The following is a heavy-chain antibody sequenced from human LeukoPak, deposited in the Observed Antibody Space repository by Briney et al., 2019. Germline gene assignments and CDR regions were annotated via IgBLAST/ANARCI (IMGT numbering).Heavy chain of an antibody. CDR2: INPSGGST. J-gene: IGHJ4*02. V-gene: IGHV1-46*01. D-gene: IGHD5/OR15-5a*01. CDR1: GYTFTSYY. Sequence: ASVTVSCTASGYTFTSYYMHWVRQAPGQGLEWMGIINPSGGSTSYAQKFPGRVTMTRDTSTSTVYMELSSLRSEDTAVYYCARGDSVHGPLGYWGQGTLVTVSS. CDR3: ARGDSVHGPLGY.